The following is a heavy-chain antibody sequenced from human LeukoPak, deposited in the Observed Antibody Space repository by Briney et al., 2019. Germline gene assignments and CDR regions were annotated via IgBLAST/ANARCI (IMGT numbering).Heavy chain of an antibody. V-gene: IGHV3-23*01. CDR2: ISGSGGST. Sequence: GALRLSCAASGFTFSSYAMSWVRQAPGKGLEWVSAISGSGGSTYYADSVKGRFTISRDNSKNTLYLQMNSLRAEDTAVYYCAKGRGIAAAGTTFDYWGQGTLVTVSS. J-gene: IGHJ4*02. CDR1: GFTFSSYA. D-gene: IGHD6-13*01. CDR3: AKGRGIAAAGTTFDY.